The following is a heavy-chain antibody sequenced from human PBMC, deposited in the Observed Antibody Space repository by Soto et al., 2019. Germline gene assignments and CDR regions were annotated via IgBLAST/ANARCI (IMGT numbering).Heavy chain of an antibody. V-gene: IGHV1-69*12. CDR1: GDTFSRYT. D-gene: IGHD2-8*02. J-gene: IGHJ4*02. Sequence: QVQLVQSGAEVKKPGSSVKVSCKASGDTFSRYTFTWVRQTPGQGLEWMGGIIPLFGTPIYSQTFKGKATITADESTTTLYLALSNLRSADTAVYYCARAGKCLDFLHAWWFDYWGQGTLVTVSS. CDR2: IIPLFGTP. CDR3: ARAGKCLDFLHAWWFDY.